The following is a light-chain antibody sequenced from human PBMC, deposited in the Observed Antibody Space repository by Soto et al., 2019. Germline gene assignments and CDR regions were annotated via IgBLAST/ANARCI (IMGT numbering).Light chain of an antibody. J-gene: IGKJ4*01. CDR3: QQSCSTLVLT. CDR1: QGVDSD. V-gene: IGKV1-39*01. Sequence: IQMTQSPSSLSASVGDSVTITCRASQGVDSDLSWYQQRPGKAPKLLIYGASNLHSGVPSRFSGRGSGTLFTLTISSLQPEDVATYYCQQSCSTLVLTFGGGTKVDIK. CDR2: GAS.